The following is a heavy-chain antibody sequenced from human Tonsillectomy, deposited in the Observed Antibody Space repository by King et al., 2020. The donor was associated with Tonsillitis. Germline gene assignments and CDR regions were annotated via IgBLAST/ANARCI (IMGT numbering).Heavy chain of an antibody. CDR1: GGTFSDYY. D-gene: IGHD1-14*01. CDR3: ARNAGVAPDAAFDI. V-gene: IGHV4-34*01. CDR2: INHSGIT. Sequence: VQLQQWGAGLLKPSETLSLTCAVYGGTFSDYYWNWIRHPPGKGLEGIGEINHSGITNYNPPLKSRVTISVDTSKNQFSLKLSSVTAADTAVYYCARNAGVAPDAAFDIWGQGTMVTVSS. J-gene: IGHJ3*02.